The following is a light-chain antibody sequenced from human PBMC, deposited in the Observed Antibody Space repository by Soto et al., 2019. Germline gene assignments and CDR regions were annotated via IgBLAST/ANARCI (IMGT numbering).Light chain of an antibody. J-gene: IGLJ1*01. Sequence: QSALTQPPSASGSPGQSVTISCTGTSSDVGGYNDVSWYQQHPGKAPKLMIYEVSKRPSGVPDRFSGSKSGNTASLTVSGLQAEDEADYYCSSYAGSNNPDVFGTGTKLTVL. V-gene: IGLV2-8*01. CDR3: SSYAGSNNPDV. CDR2: EVS. CDR1: SSDVGGYND.